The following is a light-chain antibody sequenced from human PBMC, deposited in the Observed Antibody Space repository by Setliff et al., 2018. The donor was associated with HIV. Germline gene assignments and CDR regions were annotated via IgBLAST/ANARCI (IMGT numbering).Light chain of an antibody. CDR2: EVR. V-gene: IGLV2-14*01. CDR3: SSYTSSSTLWV. Sequence: QSALTQPASVSGSPGQSITISCTGTSSDVGGYSYVSWYQQHPGKAPKLIIYEVRNRPSGVSNRFSGSKSGNTASLTISGLQAEDEADYYCSSYTSSSTLWVFGTGTKVTVL. CDR1: SSDVGGYSY. J-gene: IGLJ1*01.